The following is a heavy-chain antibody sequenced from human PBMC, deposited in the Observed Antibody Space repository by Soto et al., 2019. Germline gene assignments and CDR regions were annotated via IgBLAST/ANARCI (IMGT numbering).Heavy chain of an antibody. D-gene: IGHD3-22*01. J-gene: IGHJ1*01. V-gene: IGHV1-3*01. CDR2: INAGNGNT. Sequence: QVQLVQSGAEVKKPGASVKVSCKASGYTFTSYIMHWVRQAPGQRLEWMGWINAGNGNTKYSQKFQGRVTFTRNTSXXTXYAXLSSRTSEDTAVYYCARGDYYYDSSGARWAEYSQHWGQGTLVTVSS. CDR3: ARGDYYYDSSGARWAEYSQH. CDR1: GYTFTSYI.